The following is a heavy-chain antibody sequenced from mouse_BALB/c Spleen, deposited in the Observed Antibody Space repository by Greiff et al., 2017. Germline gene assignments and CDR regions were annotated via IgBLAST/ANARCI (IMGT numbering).Heavy chain of an antibody. D-gene: IGHD1-1*01. J-gene: IGHJ2*01. CDR2: IYPSDSYT. Sequence: QVQLHQPGAELVRPGASVKLSCKASGYTFTSYWINWVKQRPGQGLEWIGNIYPSDSYTNYNQKFKDKATLTVDKSSSTAYMQLSSPTSEDSAVYYCTRSDGSSPYFDYWGQGTTLTVSS. CDR3: TRSDGSSPYFDY. V-gene: IGHV1-69*02. CDR1: GYTFTSYW.